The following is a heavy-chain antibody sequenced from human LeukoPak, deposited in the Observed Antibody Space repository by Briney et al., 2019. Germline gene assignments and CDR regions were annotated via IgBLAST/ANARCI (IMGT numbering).Heavy chain of an antibody. V-gene: IGHV4-39*07. CDR2: IYYRGST. J-gene: IGHJ4*02. D-gene: IGHD5-12*01. CDR3: ARDTLSGQTLN. CDR1: GGSISSSSYY. Sequence: PSETLSLTCTVSGGSISSSSYYWGWIRQPPGKGLEWIGKIYYRGSTYYNPSLKSRVAISVDMSKNQFSLKLSSVTAADTAVYFCARDTLSGQTLNWGQGTLVTVSS.